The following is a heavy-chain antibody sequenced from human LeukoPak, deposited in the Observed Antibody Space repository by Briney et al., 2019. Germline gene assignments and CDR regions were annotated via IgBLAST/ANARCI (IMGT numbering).Heavy chain of an antibody. J-gene: IGHJ4*02. CDR3: ARGLGNDYYFDY. CDR1: GFTFSSYG. CDR2: IWYDGSNK. Sequence: GGSLRLSCAASGFTFSSYGMHWVRQAPGKGLEWVAVIWYDGSNKYYADSVKGRFTISRDNSKNTLYLQMNSLRAEDTAVYYCARGLGNDYYFDYWGQGTLVTVSS. D-gene: IGHD3-16*01. V-gene: IGHV3-33*01.